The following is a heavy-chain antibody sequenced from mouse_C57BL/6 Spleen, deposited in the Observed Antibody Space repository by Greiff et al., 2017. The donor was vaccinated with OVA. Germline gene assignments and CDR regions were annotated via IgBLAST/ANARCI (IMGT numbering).Heavy chain of an antibody. D-gene: IGHD1-1*01. Sequence: VQLQQSGAELVKPGASVKLSCTASGFNIKDYYMHWVKQRTEQGLEWIGRIDPEDGETKYAPNFQGKATITADTSSNTAYLQLSRLTSEDTAVTSGARASTVVAPGAMDYWGQGTSVTVSS. CDR1: GFNIKDYY. CDR2: IDPEDGET. V-gene: IGHV14-2*01. J-gene: IGHJ4*01. CDR3: ARASTVVAPGAMDY.